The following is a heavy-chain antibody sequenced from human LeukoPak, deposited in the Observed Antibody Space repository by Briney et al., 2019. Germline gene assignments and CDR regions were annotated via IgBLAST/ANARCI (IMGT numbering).Heavy chain of an antibody. CDR3: AKFYGSGRNFDN. Sequence: GGSLRLSCVASGFTFSSYAVSWVRQAPGKGLEWVSAISGSGSRTDYADSVKGRFTISRDNSKNTVYLQMNSLRAEDTAVYYCAKFYGSGRNFDNWGQGTLVTVSS. D-gene: IGHD6-19*01. CDR2: ISGSGSRT. J-gene: IGHJ4*02. CDR1: GFTFSSYA. V-gene: IGHV3-23*01.